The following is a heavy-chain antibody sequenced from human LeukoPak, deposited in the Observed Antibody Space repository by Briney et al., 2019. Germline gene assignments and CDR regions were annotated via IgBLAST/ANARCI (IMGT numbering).Heavy chain of an antibody. CDR2: MHNSGSS. Sequence: PSETLSLSCTVSGASTSHFYWNWIRQPPERGLEWIGYMHNSGSSKHNPSLKSRVTISIDTSKNQFSLQLTSVTAADTAIYYCARSAEWLRNAFDIWGQGTMVSVSS. D-gene: IGHD5-12*01. J-gene: IGHJ3*02. V-gene: IGHV4-59*01. CDR1: GASTSHFY. CDR3: ARSAEWLRNAFDI.